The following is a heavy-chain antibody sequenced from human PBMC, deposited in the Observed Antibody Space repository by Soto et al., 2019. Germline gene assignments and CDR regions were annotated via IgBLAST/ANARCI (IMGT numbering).Heavy chain of an antibody. Sequence: GGSLRLSCAASGFTFSSFAMTWVRQTPGKGLEWVSAISGSGSSTYYADSVRGRFTISRDNSQNTLYLQMNSLSAEDTAIYYCAKQMDTYGYDPFECWGQGALVTVSS. CDR1: GFTFSSFA. CDR3: AKQMDTYGYDPFEC. CDR2: ISGSGSST. D-gene: IGHD5-18*01. V-gene: IGHV3-23*01. J-gene: IGHJ4*02.